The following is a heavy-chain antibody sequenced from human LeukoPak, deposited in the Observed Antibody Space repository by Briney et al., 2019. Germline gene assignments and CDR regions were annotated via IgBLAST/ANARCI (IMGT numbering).Heavy chain of an antibody. D-gene: IGHD6-19*01. CDR2: IYSRGDT. CDR3: ARDEQYSSGWYGHDPRFDY. V-gene: IGHV3-66*01. Sequence: GGSLRLSCAASGFTFINAWMNWVRQAPGKGLEWVSLIYSRGDTKYADSVKGRFTISRDNSKNTLYLQMSSLRTEDTAVYYCARDEQYSSGWYGHDPRFDYWGQGTLVTVSS. CDR1: GFTFINAW. J-gene: IGHJ4*02.